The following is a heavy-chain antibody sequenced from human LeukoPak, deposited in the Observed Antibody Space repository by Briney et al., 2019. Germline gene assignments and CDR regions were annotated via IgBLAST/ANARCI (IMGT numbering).Heavy chain of an antibody. V-gene: IGHV3-53*01. CDR3: ARDRWELLSNSYHYCGLDV. Sequence: PGGSLRLSCAASGFTVSSNYMSWVRQAPGKGLEWVPVIYSGGSTYYADSVKGRFTISRDNAKNSLYLQMNSLRAEDTAVYYCARDRWELLSNSYHYCGLDVWGQGTTVTVSS. CDR2: IYSGGST. D-gene: IGHD2-15*01. CDR1: GFTVSSNY. J-gene: IGHJ6*02.